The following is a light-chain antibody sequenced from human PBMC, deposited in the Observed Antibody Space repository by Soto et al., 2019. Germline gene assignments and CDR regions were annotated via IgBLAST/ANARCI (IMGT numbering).Light chain of an antibody. CDR2: RNN. J-gene: IGLJ3*02. CDR3: AAWDDSLSGGV. Sequence: QSVLTQPPSASGTPGQRVTISCSGSSSNLGSNYVYWYQQLPGTAPKLLIYRNNQRPSGVRDRFSGSKSGTSASLAISGLLSEDEADYYCAAWDDSLSGGVFGGGTKVTVL. CDR1: SSNLGSNY. V-gene: IGLV1-47*01.